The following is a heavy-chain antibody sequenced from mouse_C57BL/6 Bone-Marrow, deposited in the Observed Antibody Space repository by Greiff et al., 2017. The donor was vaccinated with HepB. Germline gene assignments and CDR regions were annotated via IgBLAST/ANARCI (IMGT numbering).Heavy chain of an antibody. CDR2: IDPSDSYT. CDR1: GYTFTSYW. CDR3: ATRY. Sequence: QVQLKQPGAELVKPGASVKLSCKASGYTFTSYWMQWVKQRPGQGLEWIGEIDPSDSYTNYNQKFKGKATLTVDTSSSTAYMQLSSLTSEDSAVYYCATRYWGQGTTLTVSS. V-gene: IGHV1-50*01. J-gene: IGHJ2*01.